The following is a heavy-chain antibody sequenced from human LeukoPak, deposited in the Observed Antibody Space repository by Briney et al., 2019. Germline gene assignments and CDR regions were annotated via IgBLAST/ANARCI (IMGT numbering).Heavy chain of an antibody. D-gene: IGHD5-12*01. CDR2: ISSSGSTI. Sequence: GGSLRLSCAASGFTFSDYYMSWIRQAPGKGLEWVSYISSSGSTIYYADSVKGRFTISRDNAKNSLYLQMNSLRAEDTAVHYCARAVATGDYCGMDVWGQGTTVTVSS. CDR3: ARAVATGDYCGMDV. V-gene: IGHV3-11*01. CDR1: GFTFSDYY. J-gene: IGHJ6*02.